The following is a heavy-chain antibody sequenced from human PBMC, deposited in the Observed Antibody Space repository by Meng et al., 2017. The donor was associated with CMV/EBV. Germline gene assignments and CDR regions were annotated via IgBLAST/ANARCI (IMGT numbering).Heavy chain of an antibody. J-gene: IGHJ6*02. Sequence: GESLKISCAPSGIIFTTYGLHWVRPAPGKGLEWVAFIRYDGSNKYYADFVKGRFTISRDNSKNTMYLQINSLRGEDSAIYYCAKDHRGRFIVGPRADGGHGMDVWGQGTTVTVSS. CDR3: AKDHRGRFIVGPRADGGHGMDV. V-gene: IGHV3-30*02. D-gene: IGHD1-26*01. CDR2: IRYDGSNK. CDR1: GIIFTTYG.